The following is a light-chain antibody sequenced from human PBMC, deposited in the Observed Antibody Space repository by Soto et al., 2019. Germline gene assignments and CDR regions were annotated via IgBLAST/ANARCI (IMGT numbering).Light chain of an antibody. J-gene: IGKJ2*01. CDR1: QTISTY. CDR2: AAS. V-gene: IGKV1-39*01. Sequence: DIPMTQSPSSLSASVGDRVTITCRASQTISTYLNWYQQRPGGAPKLLIFAASSLQSGVPSRFSGTGSGPDFTLTISSLQPEDFATYFCQQSYSTPYTFGQGTKLEIK. CDR3: QQSYSTPYT.